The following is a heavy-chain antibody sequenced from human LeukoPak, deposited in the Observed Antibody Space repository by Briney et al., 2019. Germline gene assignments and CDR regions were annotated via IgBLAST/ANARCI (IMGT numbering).Heavy chain of an antibody. V-gene: IGHV4-59*01. CDR3: AHCGGDCYAVPDY. D-gene: IGHD2-21*01. CDR1: GGSISSYY. Sequence: ASETLSLTCTVSGGSISSYYWSWIRQPPGKGLEWIGYIYYSGSTNYNPSLKSRVTISVDTSKNQFSLKLSSVTAADTAVYYCAHCGGDCYAVPDYWGQGTLVTVSS. CDR2: IYYSGST. J-gene: IGHJ4*02.